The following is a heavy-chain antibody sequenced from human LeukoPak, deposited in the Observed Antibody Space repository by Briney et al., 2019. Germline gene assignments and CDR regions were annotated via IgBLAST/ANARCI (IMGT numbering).Heavy chain of an antibody. CDR3: ARRAPYYGSGSYYSLSTPFDY. CDR1: GGSFSGYY. Sequence: SETLSLTCAVSGGSFSGYYWSWIRQPPGKGLEWIGEINHSGSTNYNPSLKSRVTISVDTSKNQFSLKLSSVTAADTAVYYCARRAPYYGSGSYYSLSTPFDYWGQGTLVTVSS. CDR2: INHSGST. V-gene: IGHV4-34*01. D-gene: IGHD3-10*01. J-gene: IGHJ4*02.